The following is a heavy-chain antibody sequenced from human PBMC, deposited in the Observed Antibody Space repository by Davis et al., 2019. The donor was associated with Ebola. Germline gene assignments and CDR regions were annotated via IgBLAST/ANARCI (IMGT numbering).Heavy chain of an antibody. J-gene: IGHJ4*02. CDR1: GFPAGETY. CDR2: IDGDSSTM. CDR3: ARVSSAKSTSMGDY. Sequence: PGGSLRPSCLASGFPAGETYMSWVRQAPGKGLEWLSYIDGDSSTMYYADSVKGRFIISRDNAKNSLYLHMNSLRAEDTAVYYCARVSSAKSTSMGDYWGQGTLVTVSS. V-gene: IGHV3-11*04. D-gene: IGHD5/OR15-5a*01.